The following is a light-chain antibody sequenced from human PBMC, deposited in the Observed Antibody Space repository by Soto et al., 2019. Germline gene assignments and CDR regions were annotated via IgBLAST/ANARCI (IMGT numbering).Light chain of an antibody. CDR3: QQYGSSPWT. J-gene: IGKJ1*01. Sequence: EIVLTQSPGTLSLSPGERATLSCRASQSVSSSYLAWYQQKPGQAPRLLIYGASSRATGIPDRFSGSGSGTDFTLTISGLEPEDFAVYYCQQYGSSPWTFVQATKVAIK. CDR1: QSVSSSY. CDR2: GAS. V-gene: IGKV3-20*01.